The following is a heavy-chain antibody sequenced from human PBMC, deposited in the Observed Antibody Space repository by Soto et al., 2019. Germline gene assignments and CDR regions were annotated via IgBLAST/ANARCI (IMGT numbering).Heavy chain of an antibody. V-gene: IGHV1-18*01. CDR1: GYTFTSYG. CDR2: ISAYHDNT. Sequence: QIQLVQSGPEVKKPGASVKVSCKASGYTFTSYGISWVRQAPGQGLEWMGWISAYHDNTNYAQKLQGRVTMTTDTSASTAYMELRSRGSDDTAVYFWARDQLGATGVYWGEGTLVTVSS. J-gene: IGHJ4*02. CDR3: ARDQLGATGVY. D-gene: IGHD1-26*01.